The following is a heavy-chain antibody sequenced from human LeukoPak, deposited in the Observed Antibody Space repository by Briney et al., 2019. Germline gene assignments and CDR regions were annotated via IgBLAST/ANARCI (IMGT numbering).Heavy chain of an antibody. CDR1: GGSISSYY. CDR3: ARGRSSPDY. Sequence: PSETLSLTCTVSGGSISSYYWSWIRQPPGKGLEWIGYTYYSGSTNYNPSLKSRVTISVDTSKNQFSLKLSSATAADTAVYYCARGRSSPDYWGQGTLVTVSS. J-gene: IGHJ4*02. D-gene: IGHD6-13*01. CDR2: TYYSGST. V-gene: IGHV4-59*01.